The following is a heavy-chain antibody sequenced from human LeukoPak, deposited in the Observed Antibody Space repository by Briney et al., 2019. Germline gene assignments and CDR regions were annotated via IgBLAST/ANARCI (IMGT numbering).Heavy chain of an antibody. CDR1: GFTFSNYA. CDR3: ARERNYYDTGGYLYS. J-gene: IGHJ4*02. D-gene: IGHD3-22*01. V-gene: IGHV3-30-3*01. Sequence: PGRSLRLPCAASGFTFSNYALHWVRQAPGKGLEWVAVISFDGSNRYYADSVKGRFTISRDNSKNTLYLQMNSLRAEDTAVYFCARERNYYDTGGYLYSWGQGTLVTVSS. CDR2: ISFDGSNR.